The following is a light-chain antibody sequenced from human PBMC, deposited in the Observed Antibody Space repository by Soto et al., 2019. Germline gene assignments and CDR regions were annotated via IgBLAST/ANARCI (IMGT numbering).Light chain of an antibody. CDR2: EVN. CDR3: CAYAGSDTWV. J-gene: IGLJ3*02. CDR1: SSDVGNYNL. V-gene: IGLV2-23*02. Sequence: QSALTQPASVSGSPGQSITISCTGTSSDVGNYNLVSWYQQHPGKAPKLIIYEVNKRPSGVSNRFSGSKSGNTASLTISGLQAEDEADYYWCAYAGSDTWVFGGGTKLTVL.